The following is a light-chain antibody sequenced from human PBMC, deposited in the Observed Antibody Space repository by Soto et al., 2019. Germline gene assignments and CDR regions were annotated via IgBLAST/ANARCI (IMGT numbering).Light chain of an antibody. Sequence: EVVLTQSPGTLSLSPGERVTLSCRASQSVARSYLAWYQQKPGRAPRLLFYSASIRATGIPARFSGSASGADFTLTISRLEPEDFAVYYCHHFGSLPETFGQGTNVE. CDR3: HHFGSLPET. J-gene: IGKJ1*01. V-gene: IGKV3-20*01. CDR2: SAS. CDR1: QSVARSY.